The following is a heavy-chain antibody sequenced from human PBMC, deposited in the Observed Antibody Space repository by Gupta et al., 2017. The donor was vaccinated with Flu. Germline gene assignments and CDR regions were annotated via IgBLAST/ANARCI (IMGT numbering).Heavy chain of an antibody. J-gene: IGHJ5*02. Sequence: EVQLVESGGGLVQPGGSLKLSCAASGFTFSGSTMHWVRQASGNGLEWVGRIRSKANSYATAYAASVKGRFTISRDDSKNTAYLQMNSLKTEDTAVYYCARGMDGGWFDPWGQGTLVTVSS. CDR2: IRSKANSYAT. V-gene: IGHV3-73*01. D-gene: IGHD3/OR15-3a*01. CDR3: ARGMDGGWFDP. CDR1: GFTFSGST.